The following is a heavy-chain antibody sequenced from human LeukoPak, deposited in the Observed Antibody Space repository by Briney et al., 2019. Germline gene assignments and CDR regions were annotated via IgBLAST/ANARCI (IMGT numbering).Heavy chain of an antibody. V-gene: IGHV4-39*01. CDR1: GGSFSSSSYY. D-gene: IGHD6-25*01. Sequence: SETLSLTCTVSGGSFSSSSYYWGWIRQPPGKGLEWVGCIYNSGSTYYDPSLKSRVTISVDTSKNQVSLKVNSVTAADTAVYYCARRGSSGRSFDYWGQGTLVIVSS. CDR3: ARRGSSGRSFDY. CDR2: IYNSGST. J-gene: IGHJ4*02.